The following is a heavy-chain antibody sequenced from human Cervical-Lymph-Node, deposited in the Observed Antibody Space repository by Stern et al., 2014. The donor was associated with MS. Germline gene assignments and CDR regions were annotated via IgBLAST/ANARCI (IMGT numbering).Heavy chain of an antibody. Sequence: QVQLVESGSEVKKPGASVKVSCKASGYSFMNYAMNWVRQAPGQGLEWMGRINTNTGNPTYAQGFTGRFVFSLDTSARTAYLQISSLKAEDTAVYYCARRSDCSNGICYFYFDQWGQGTLVTVSS. CDR1: GYSFMNYA. D-gene: IGHD2-8*01. CDR3: ARRSDCSNGICYFYFDQ. V-gene: IGHV7-4-1*02. J-gene: IGHJ4*02. CDR2: INTNTGNP.